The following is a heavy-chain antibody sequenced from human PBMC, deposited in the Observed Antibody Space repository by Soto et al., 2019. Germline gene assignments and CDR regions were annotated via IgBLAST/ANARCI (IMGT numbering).Heavy chain of an antibody. CDR2: MNTNSEDT. Sequence: AASVKVSCKTSGYTFTSYDINWVRQAPGQGLEWVGWMNTNSEDTRSAQKFRGRLTLTRDKSMRAVYMKLSNLRPDDSAVYYCAREWSAAGHFYGMDVWGQGTTVTVSS. D-gene: IGHD6-13*01. J-gene: IGHJ6*02. V-gene: IGHV1-8*01. CDR1: GYTFTSYD. CDR3: AREWSAAGHFYGMDV.